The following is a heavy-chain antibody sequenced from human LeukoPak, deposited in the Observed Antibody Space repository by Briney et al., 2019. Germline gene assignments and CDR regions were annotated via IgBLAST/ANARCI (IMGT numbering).Heavy chain of an antibody. V-gene: IGHV4-61*02. D-gene: IGHD6-19*01. CDR1: GGSISDGGYF. CDR2: IYMSGST. CDR3: ARGEGYTSAWYGD. Sequence: SQTLSLTCTVSGGSISDGGYFWNWIRQPAGKGVEWVGRIYMSGSTKYNSSLKNRVIISVDTSQNQLSLKLNSVTAADTAVYYCARGEGYTSAWYGDWGQGTLVAVSS. J-gene: IGHJ4*02.